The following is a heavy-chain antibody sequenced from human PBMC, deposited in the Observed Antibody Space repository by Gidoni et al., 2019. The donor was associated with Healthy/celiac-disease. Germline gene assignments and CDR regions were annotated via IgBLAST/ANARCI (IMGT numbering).Heavy chain of an antibody. CDR1: GFTFGDSA. V-gene: IGHV3-49*05. J-gene: IGHJ6*02. CDR2: IRSKAYGGTT. Sequence: EVQLVESGGGLVKPGRSLRLSCTASGFTFGDSAMSWFRQAPGKGLEWVGFIRSKAYGGTTEYAASVKGRFTISRDDSKSIAYLQMNSLKTEDTAVYYCTRDEVVPAAIRGYYYGMDVWGQGTTVTVSS. CDR3: TRDEVVPAAIRGYYYGMDV. D-gene: IGHD2-2*02.